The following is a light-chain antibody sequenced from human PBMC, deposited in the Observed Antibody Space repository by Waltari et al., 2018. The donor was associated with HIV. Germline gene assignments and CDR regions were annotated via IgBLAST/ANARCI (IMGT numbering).Light chain of an antibody. V-gene: IGKV3-15*01. CDR1: QSVSSN. CDR2: SAS. J-gene: IGKJ4*01. Sequence: EIVMTQSPAALSVFPGERATLSCRASQSVSSNLAWYQQKPGQAPRPLIYSASTRATGIPARFSGSGSGTEFTLTISSLQSEDFAVYYCQQYNNGPPLTFGGGTKVEIK. CDR3: QQYNNGPPLT.